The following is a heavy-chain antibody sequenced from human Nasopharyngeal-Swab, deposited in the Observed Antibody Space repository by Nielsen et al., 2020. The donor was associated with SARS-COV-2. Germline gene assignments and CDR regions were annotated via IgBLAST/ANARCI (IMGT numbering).Heavy chain of an antibody. J-gene: IGHJ4*02. CDR1: GFTFSSYS. V-gene: IGHV3-21*01. CDR2: ISSSSSYI. Sequence: GESLKISCAASGFTFSSYSMNWVRQAPGKRLEWVSSISSSSSYIYYADSVKCRFTISRDNAKNSLYLQMNSLRAEDTAVYYCARAPFDYWGQGTLVTVSS. CDR3: ARAPFDY.